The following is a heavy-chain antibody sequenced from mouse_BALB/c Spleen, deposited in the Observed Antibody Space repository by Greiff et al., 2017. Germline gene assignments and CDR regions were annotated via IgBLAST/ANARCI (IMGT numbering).Heavy chain of an antibody. CDR3: ARDFYSFAY. V-gene: IGHV5-17*02. CDR1: GFTFSSFG. Sequence: DVHLVESGGGLVKPGGSLKLSCAASGFTFSSFGMHWVRQAPEKGLEWVAYISSGSSTIYYADTVKGRFTISRDNPKNTLFLQMTSLRSEDTAMYYCARDFYSFAYWGQGTLVTVSA. D-gene: IGHD2-1*01. J-gene: IGHJ3*01. CDR2: ISSGSSTI.